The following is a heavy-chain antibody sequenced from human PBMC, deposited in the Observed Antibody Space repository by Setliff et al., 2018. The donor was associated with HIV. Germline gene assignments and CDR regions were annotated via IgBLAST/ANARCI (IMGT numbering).Heavy chain of an antibody. Sequence: KPSETLSLTCTVSGASISNDNYYWGWIRQPPGKGLEWIASFHHSGSTSYNPSLRSRVTISVDTSKNLFSLKLISVTAADTAVYYCARPLSTSYNFWGDALAIWGQGTMVTVSS. CDR3: ARPLSTSYNFWGDALAI. D-gene: IGHD3-3*01. J-gene: IGHJ3*02. CDR2: FHHSGST. V-gene: IGHV4-39*02. CDR1: GASISNDNYY.